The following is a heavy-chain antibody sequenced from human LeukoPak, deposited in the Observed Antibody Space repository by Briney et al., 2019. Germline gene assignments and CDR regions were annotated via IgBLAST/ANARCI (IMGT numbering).Heavy chain of an antibody. D-gene: IGHD3-3*01. Sequence: GGSLRLSCAASGFTFSSYEMNWVRQAPGKGLEWVSYISSSCSTIYYADSVKGRFTISRDNDKNSLFLLMNSLRAEDTAVYYCARRTAIYNMDVWGQGTTVTVSS. V-gene: IGHV3-48*03. J-gene: IGHJ6*02. CDR2: ISSSCSTI. CDR1: GFTFSSYE. CDR3: ARRTAIYNMDV.